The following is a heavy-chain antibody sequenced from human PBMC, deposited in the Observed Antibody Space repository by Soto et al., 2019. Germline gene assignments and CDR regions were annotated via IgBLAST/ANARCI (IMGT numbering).Heavy chain of an antibody. CDR1: GGLFSVFS. CDR3: ATIRVRGGPLRFED. Sequence: QVQLVQSGAEVKKPGSSVKVSCKTSGGLFSVFSFNWVRQAPGQGLEWMGGVLPITGSTDYAQKFQGRLTITADRSTSTIYMELSRLTSDDTANYYCATIRVRGGPLRFEDGGQETLISVSS. CDR2: VLPITGST. D-gene: IGHD5-12*01. V-gene: IGHV1-69*06. J-gene: IGHJ4*01.